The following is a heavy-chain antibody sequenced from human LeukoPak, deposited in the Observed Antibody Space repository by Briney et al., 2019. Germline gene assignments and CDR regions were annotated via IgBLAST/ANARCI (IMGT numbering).Heavy chain of an antibody. CDR2: IYTSGST. D-gene: IGHD6-19*01. J-gene: IGHJ4*02. V-gene: IGHV4-4*07. Sequence: PSETLSLTCTVSGGSISGYYWTWIRQPAGKGLEWIGRIYTSGSTNYNSSLKSRVIISVDTSKNQFSLRLNSVTAADTAVYYCARHAAVAGTAFDYWGQGTLVTVSS. CDR3: ARHAAVAGTAFDY. CDR1: GGSISGYY.